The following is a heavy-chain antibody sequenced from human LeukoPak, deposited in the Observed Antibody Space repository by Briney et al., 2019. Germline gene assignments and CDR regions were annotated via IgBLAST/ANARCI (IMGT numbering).Heavy chain of an antibody. Sequence: SETLSLTCTVSGGSISSSSYYWGWIRQPPGKGLVWIGSNYYSGSTYYNPSLKSRVTISVDSSKNQFALKLSSVTAADTAVYYCARLWFWELTCDYWGQGTLVTVSS. CDR1: GGSISSSSYY. V-gene: IGHV4-39*01. J-gene: IGHJ4*02. CDR2: NYYSGST. CDR3: ARLWFWELTCDY. D-gene: IGHD3-10*01.